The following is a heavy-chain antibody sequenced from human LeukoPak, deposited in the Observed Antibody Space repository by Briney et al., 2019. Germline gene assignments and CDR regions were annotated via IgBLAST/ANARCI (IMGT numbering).Heavy chain of an antibody. D-gene: IGHD5-24*01. J-gene: IGHJ4*02. V-gene: IGHV4-34*01. CDR2: INHSGST. CDR1: GGSFSGYY. Sequence: SETLSLTCAVYGGSFSGYYWSWIRQPPGKGLEWIGEINHSGSTNYNPSLKSRVTISVDTSKNQFSLKLSSVTAADTAVYYCAREDRGERCLQLEDYWGQGSLVTVSS. CDR3: AREDRGERCLQLEDY.